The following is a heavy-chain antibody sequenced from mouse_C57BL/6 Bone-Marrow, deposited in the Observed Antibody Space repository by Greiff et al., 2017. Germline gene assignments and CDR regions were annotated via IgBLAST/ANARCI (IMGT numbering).Heavy chain of an antibody. CDR3: TCFYYGSSCLHWAMDY. Sequence: EVQLQQSGAELVRPGASVKLSCTASGFNIKDDYMHWVKQRPGQGLEWIGWIDPENGDTEYDSKFQGKATMTADTSSNTAYLQLSSLTSEDSAVYFCTCFYYGSSCLHWAMDYWGQGTSVTVSS. V-gene: IGHV14-4*01. CDR2: IDPENGDT. D-gene: IGHD1-1*01. J-gene: IGHJ4*01. CDR1: GFNIKDDY.